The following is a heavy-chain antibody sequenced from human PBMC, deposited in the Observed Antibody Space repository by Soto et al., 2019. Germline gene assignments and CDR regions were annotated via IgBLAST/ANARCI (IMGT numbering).Heavy chain of an antibody. D-gene: IGHD1-26*01. CDR3: AKDFPIPAAGAGYYGMDV. V-gene: IGHV3-30*18. J-gene: IGHJ6*02. Sequence: QVQLVESGGGVVQPGRSLRLSCAASGFTFSSYGMHWVRQAPGKGLEWVAVISYDGSNKTYADSVKGRFTISRDNSKNTLYLQMNSLRAEDTAVYYCAKDFPIPAAGAGYYGMDVWGQGTTVTVSS. CDR1: GFTFSSYG. CDR2: ISYDGSNK.